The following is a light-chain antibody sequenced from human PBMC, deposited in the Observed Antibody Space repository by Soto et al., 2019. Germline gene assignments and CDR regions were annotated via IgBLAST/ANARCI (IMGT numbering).Light chain of an antibody. CDR3: QQYGSSPRLT. CDR1: QSVSSSY. Sequence: EIVLTQSPGTLSLSPGERATLSCRASQSVSSSYLAWYQQKPGQAPRLLIYGASSRDTGIPDRFSGSGSGTDFTLTISGLEPEDCAVYYCQQYGSSPRLTFGGGTKVEIK. V-gene: IGKV3-20*01. CDR2: GAS. J-gene: IGKJ4*01.